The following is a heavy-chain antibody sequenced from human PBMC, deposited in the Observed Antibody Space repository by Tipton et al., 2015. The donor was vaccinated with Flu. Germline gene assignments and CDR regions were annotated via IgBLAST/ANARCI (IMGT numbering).Heavy chain of an antibody. V-gene: IGHV3-23*01. Sequence: SLRLSCAASGFTFSSYAMNWVRQVPGKGLEWVASISGSGSTTYYADSVKGRFTISKDISNNTLYLQMNNLRAEDTAIYFCAKPQAVTTVRRGYFDYWGQGTLVTVSS. J-gene: IGHJ4*02. D-gene: IGHD4-17*01. CDR2: ISGSGSTT. CDR1: GFTFSSYA. CDR3: AKPQAVTTVRRGYFDY.